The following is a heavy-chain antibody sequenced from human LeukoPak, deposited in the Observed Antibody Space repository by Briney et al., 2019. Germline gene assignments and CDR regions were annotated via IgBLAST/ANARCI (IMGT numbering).Heavy chain of an antibody. Sequence: GGSLRLSCAASGFTFSSYWMSWVRQAPGKGLEWVANIKRDGSEKYYVDSVKGRFTISRDNAKNSLYLQMNSLRAEDTAVYYCAREPSSSLYDYVWGSYRYLYYFDYWGQGTLVTVSS. J-gene: IGHJ4*02. V-gene: IGHV3-7*01. D-gene: IGHD3-16*02. CDR1: GFTFSSYW. CDR2: IKRDGSEK. CDR3: AREPSSSLYDYVWGSYRYLYYFDY.